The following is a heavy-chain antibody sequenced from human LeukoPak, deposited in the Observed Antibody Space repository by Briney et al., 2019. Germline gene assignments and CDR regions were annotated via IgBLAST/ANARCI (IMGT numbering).Heavy chain of an antibody. CDR2: INAGNGDDT. CDR3: ARVGGIAVAGTCFDY. CDR1: GYAFPHYG. Sequence: ASVKVSCKASGYAFPHYGVQWVRQAPGQTLEWMGWINAGNGDDTKYSQKFQARLTMTTDTSTSTAYMELRSLRSDDTAVYYCARVGGIAVAGTCFDYWGQGTLVTVSS. J-gene: IGHJ4*02. V-gene: IGHV1-3*01. D-gene: IGHD6-19*01.